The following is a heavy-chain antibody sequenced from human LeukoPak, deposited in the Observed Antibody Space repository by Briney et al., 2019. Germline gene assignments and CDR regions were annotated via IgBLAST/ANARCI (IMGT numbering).Heavy chain of an antibody. Sequence: SETLSLTCTVSGGSISSGGYYWSWIRQHPGKGLEWIGYIYYSGSTYYNPSLKSRVTISVDTSKNQFSLKLSPVTAADTAVYYCARDCLYGSGPGDYGMDVWGQGTTVTVSS. CDR1: GGSISSGGYY. CDR2: IYYSGST. J-gene: IGHJ6*02. CDR3: ARDCLYGSGPGDYGMDV. V-gene: IGHV4-31*03. D-gene: IGHD3-10*01.